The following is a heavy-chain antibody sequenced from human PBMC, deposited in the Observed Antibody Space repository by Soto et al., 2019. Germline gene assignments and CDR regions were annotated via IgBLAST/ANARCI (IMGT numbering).Heavy chain of an antibody. J-gene: IGHJ4*02. CDR2: IIPILGIA. CDR1: GGPYSSCT. V-gene: IGHV1-69*10. CDR3: AREGYYYDSSGYLDY. Sequence: LVKVSCHFSGGPYSSCTISWEREADGQGPQWTGRIIPILGIANYAQKFQGRVTITADKSTSTAYMELSSLRSEDTAVYYCAREGYYYDSSGYLDYWGQGTLVTVSS. D-gene: IGHD3-22*01.